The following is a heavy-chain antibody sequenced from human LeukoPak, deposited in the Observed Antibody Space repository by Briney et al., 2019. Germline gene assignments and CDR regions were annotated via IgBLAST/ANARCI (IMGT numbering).Heavy chain of an antibody. J-gene: IGHJ4*02. CDR1: GGSISSYY. CDR3: AGHLARRYSYGTDY. D-gene: IGHD5-18*01. CDR2: IYYSGSI. V-gene: IGHV4-59*08. Sequence: PSETLSLTCIVSGGSISSYYWSWIRQPPGKGLEWIGYIYYSGSINYNPSLWSRVTISVDTSKNQFSLKLSSVTAADTAVYYCAGHLARRYSYGTDYWGQGTLVTVSS.